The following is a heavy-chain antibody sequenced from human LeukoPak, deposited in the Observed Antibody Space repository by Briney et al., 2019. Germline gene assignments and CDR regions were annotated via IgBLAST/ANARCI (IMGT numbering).Heavy chain of an antibody. CDR2: IIPIFGTA. J-gene: IGHJ5*01. V-gene: IGHV1-69*05. D-gene: IGHD6-19*01. CDR1: GGTFSSYA. Sequence: SVTVTFKSSGGTFSSYAFSWVRQPPGQGLEWMGGIIPIFGTANYAQRFQGRVTITTDESTSTAYVELSSLRSEDTAVYYCARGPGSGWYTWFDSWGQGTLVTDSS. CDR3: ARGPGSGWYTWFDS.